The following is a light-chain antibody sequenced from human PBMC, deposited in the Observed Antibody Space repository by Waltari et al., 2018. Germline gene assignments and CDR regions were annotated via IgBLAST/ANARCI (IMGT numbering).Light chain of an antibody. CDR1: SSDVGGHPY. CDR2: DVS. J-gene: IGLJ2*01. V-gene: IGLV2-14*01. Sequence: QSALTQPASVSGSPGQSITISCTGTSSDVGGHPYVSWYQQQPGEAPKRMFYDVSSRPAWLSPRFSASRSGNTASLTISGLRTEDEADYYCSSYSSVTNVVFGGGTKLTVL. CDR3: SSYSSVTNVV.